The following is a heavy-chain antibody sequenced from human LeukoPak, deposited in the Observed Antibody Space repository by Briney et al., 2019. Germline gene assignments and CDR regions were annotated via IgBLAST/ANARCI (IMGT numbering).Heavy chain of an antibody. D-gene: IGHD3-22*01. Sequence: PGGSLRLSCAASGFTFSSYGMSWVRQAPGKGLEWVSAISGSGGSTYYADSVKGRFTISRDNSKNTLYLQMNSLRAEDTAVYHCAKGPDRGWLPYDYWGQGTLVTVSS. CDR2: ISGSGGST. V-gene: IGHV3-23*01. CDR3: AKGPDRGWLPYDY. J-gene: IGHJ4*02. CDR1: GFTFSSYG.